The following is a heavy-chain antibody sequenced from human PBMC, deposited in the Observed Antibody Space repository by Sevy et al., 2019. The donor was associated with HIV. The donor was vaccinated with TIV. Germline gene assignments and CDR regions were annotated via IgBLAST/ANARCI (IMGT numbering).Heavy chain of an antibody. Sequence: GESLKISCAASGFTFSSYAMHWVRQAPGKGLEWVAVISYDGSNKYYADSVKGRFTISRDNSKNTLYLQMNSLRAEDTAVYYCAREGVVVVPAAPYYYYYGMDVWGQGTTVTVSS. V-gene: IGHV3-30*04. J-gene: IGHJ6*02. CDR2: ISYDGSNK. D-gene: IGHD2-2*01. CDR1: GFTFSSYA. CDR3: AREGVVVVPAAPYYYYYGMDV.